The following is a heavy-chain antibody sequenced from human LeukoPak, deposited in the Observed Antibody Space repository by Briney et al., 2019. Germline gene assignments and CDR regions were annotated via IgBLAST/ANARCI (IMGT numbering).Heavy chain of an antibody. D-gene: IGHD3-10*01. CDR2: ISISGGSA. Sequence: GGSLRLSCAASGFTFSTYAMSWPRQAPGKGLEWVSGISISGGSAYYADSVKGRFTISRDNSKNTLYLQMNRLRAEDTAVYYCAKDRDLLFAHCWFDLWGQGILVTVSS. CDR3: AKDRDLLFAHCWFDL. CDR1: GFTFSTYA. J-gene: IGHJ5*02. V-gene: IGHV3-23*01.